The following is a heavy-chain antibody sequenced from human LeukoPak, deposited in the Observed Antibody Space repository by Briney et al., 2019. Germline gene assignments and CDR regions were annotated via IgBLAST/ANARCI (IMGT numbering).Heavy chain of an antibody. CDR2: ISPDGSRT. CDR3: ARVALGSYNWFDP. CDR1: GFTFSRYW. Sequence: PGGSLRLSCAASGFTFSRYWMHWVRQAPGKGLVCVSRISPDGSRTTYADSVEGRFTISRDNAKNTVYLQMNSLRAEDTAVYYCARVALGSYNWFDPWGQGTLVTVSS. V-gene: IGHV3-74*01. J-gene: IGHJ5*02. D-gene: IGHD3-10*01.